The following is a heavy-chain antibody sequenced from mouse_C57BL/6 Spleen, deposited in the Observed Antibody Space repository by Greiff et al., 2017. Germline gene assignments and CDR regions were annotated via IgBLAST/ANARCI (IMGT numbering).Heavy chain of an antibody. V-gene: IGHV1-20*01. J-gene: IGHJ1*03. D-gene: IGHD1-1*01. Sequence: EVMLVESGPELVKPGDSVKISCKASGYSFTGYFMNWVMQSHGKSLEWIGRINPYNGDTFYNQKFKGKATLTVDKSSSTAHMELRSLTSEDSAVYYCARNGSSYWYFEVWGTGTTVTVSS. CDR1: GYSFTGYF. CDR3: ARNGSSYWYFEV. CDR2: INPYNGDT.